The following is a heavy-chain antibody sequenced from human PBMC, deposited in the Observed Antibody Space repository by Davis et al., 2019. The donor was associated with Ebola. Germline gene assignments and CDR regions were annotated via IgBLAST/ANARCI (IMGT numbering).Heavy chain of an antibody. Sequence: HLQTPSLTCAISGDSVSSNRSTWNWIRQSPSRGLEWLGRTYFSSKWYTGYAESVKSRINISPDTAKNQFSLHLNSVTPEDTAVYYCARGWLRSGLDVWGKGAAVIVSS. CDR1: GDSVSSNRST. CDR3: ARGWLRSGLDV. CDR2: TYFSSKWYT. J-gene: IGHJ6*04. V-gene: IGHV6-1*01. D-gene: IGHD5-12*01.